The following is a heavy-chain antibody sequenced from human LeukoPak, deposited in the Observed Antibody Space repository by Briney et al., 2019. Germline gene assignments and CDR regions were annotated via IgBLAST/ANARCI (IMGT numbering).Heavy chain of an antibody. CDR1: GGTFSSYA. V-gene: IGHV1-69*05. D-gene: IGHD2-2*01. J-gene: IGHJ5*02. CDR2: IIPIFGTA. CDR3: ARVIREKYCSSTSCYGNWFDP. Sequence: GASVTVSCKASGGTFSSYAISWVRQAPGQGLEWMGGIIPIFGTANYAQKFQGRVTITTDESTSTAYMELSSLRSEDTAEYYCARVIREKYCSSTSCYGNWFDPWGQGTLVTVSS.